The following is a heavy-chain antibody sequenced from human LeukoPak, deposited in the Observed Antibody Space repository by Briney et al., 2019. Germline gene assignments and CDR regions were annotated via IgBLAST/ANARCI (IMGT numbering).Heavy chain of an antibody. V-gene: IGHV4-30-4*01. CDR3: ARVAAMYGDEA. Sequence: KSSETLSLTCTVSGGSISSGDYYWSWIRQPPGKGLEWIGYIYYSGSTYYNPPLKSRVTISVDTSKNQFSLKLSSVTAADTAVYYCARVAAMYGDEAWGQGTLVTVSS. CDR2: IYYSGST. D-gene: IGHD4-17*01. J-gene: IGHJ5*02. CDR1: GGSISSGDYY.